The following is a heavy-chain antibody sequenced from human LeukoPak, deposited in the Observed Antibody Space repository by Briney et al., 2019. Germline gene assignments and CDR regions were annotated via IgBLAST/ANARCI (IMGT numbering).Heavy chain of an antibody. CDR2: ISNSGDSI. CDR1: GFTFRSYE. CDR3: ARSEARFMLS. V-gene: IGHV3-48*03. D-gene: IGHD3-16*02. J-gene: IGHJ4*02. Sequence: GGSLRLSCAASGFTFRSYEMNWVRQAPGKGLEWVSFISNSGDSIYYADSVKSRFTISRDNAKNSLFLQMNSLRAGDTAVYYCARSEARFMLSWGQGTLVTVSS.